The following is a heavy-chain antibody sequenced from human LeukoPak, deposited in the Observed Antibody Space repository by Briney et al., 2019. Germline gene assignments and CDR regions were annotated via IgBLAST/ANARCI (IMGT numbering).Heavy chain of an antibody. CDR1: GGSISSYY. CDR3: ARATTTHHFDS. CDR2: ISDSGST. Sequence: SETLSLTCTVSGGSISSYYWSWIRQPPGKGLEWIGYISDSGSTNYNSPLESRITISLDTSKNQFSLKLTSLTAADTAVYYCARATTTHHFDSWGQGILVTVPS. V-gene: IGHV4-59*01. D-gene: IGHD4-11*01. J-gene: IGHJ4*02.